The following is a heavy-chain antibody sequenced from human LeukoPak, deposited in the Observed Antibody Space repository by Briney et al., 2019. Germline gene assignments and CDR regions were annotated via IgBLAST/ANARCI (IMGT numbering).Heavy chain of an antibody. Sequence: PSETLSLTCAVYGGSFSGYYWSWIRQPPGKGLEWIGEINHSGSTNYNPSLKSRVTISVDRSKNQFSLKLSSVTAADTAVYYCARAKLYCSGGSCYAGYFQHWGQGTLVTVSP. CDR3: ARAKLYCSGGSCYAGYFQH. V-gene: IGHV4-34*01. CDR1: GGSFSGYY. J-gene: IGHJ1*01. CDR2: INHSGST. D-gene: IGHD2-15*01.